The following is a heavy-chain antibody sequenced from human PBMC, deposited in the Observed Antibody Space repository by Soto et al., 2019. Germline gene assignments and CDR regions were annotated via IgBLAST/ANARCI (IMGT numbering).Heavy chain of an antibody. CDR2: IYYTGVT. Sequence: PSETLSLTCTVSGGSLISGGYYWTWIRQRPGKGLEWIGYIYYTGVTYYNPSLSSRVSMSVDTSKNQFSLNLTSVTAADTAIYYCARDLTSSLNCFDPWGQGTLVTVSS. V-gene: IGHV4-31*03. J-gene: IGHJ5*02. CDR3: ARDLTSSLNCFDP. CDR1: GGSLISGGYY. D-gene: IGHD6-13*01.